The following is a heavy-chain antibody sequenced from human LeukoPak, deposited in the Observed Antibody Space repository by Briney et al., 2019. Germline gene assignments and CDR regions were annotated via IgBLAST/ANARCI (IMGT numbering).Heavy chain of an antibody. Sequence: GGSLRLSCAASGFSFRGFCMSWIRQAPGKGLELVANIKQDGSEKYYVDSVKGRFTISRDNAKNSLYLQMNSLRAEDTAVYYCARGQRGDEYFQLWGQGTLVTVSS. V-gene: IGHV3-7*05. CDR1: GFSFRGFC. J-gene: IGHJ1*01. CDR2: IKQDGSEK. D-gene: IGHD3-16*01. CDR3: ARGQRGDEYFQL.